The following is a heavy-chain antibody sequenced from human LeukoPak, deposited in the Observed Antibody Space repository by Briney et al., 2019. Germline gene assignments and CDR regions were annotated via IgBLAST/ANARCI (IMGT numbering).Heavy chain of an antibody. V-gene: IGHV3-53*01. D-gene: IGHD3-10*01. Sequence: GGSLRLSCAASGFTVSSNYMSWVRQAPGKGLEWVSVIYSGGNTYYADSVKGRFTISRDNSKNTLYLQMNSLRAEDTAVYYCARDLGSMRYYYGSGSYQAFDIWGQGTMVTVSS. CDR2: IYSGGNT. CDR3: ARDLGSMRYYYGSGSYQAFDI. CDR1: GFTVSSNY. J-gene: IGHJ3*02.